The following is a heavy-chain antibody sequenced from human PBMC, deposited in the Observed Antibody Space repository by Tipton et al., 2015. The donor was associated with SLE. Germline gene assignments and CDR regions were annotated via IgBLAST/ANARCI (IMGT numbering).Heavy chain of an antibody. Sequence: TLSLTCHVAGGPIRNSPYYWAWIRQTRGKRLEWIGSVFDTGYTAYNPSLEGRVSLSVDTSNNEFSLKLSSVTAADTAVYYCARDLGHGGDSDYWGQGRLVTVSS. V-gene: IGHV4-39*07. J-gene: IGHJ4*02. D-gene: IGHD3/OR15-3a*01. CDR3: ARDLGHGGDSDY. CDR1: GGPIRNSPYY. CDR2: VFDTGYT.